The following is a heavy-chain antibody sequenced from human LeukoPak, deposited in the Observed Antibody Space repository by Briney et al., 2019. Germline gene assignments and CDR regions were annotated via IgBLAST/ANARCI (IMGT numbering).Heavy chain of an antibody. Sequence: ASVKVSCKASGYTFTSYGISWVRQAPGQGLEWMGWINPNSGGTNYAQKFQGRVTMTRDTSISTAYMELSRLRSDDTAVYYCARFPWGVAAFDIWGQGTMVTVSS. CDR1: GYTFTSYG. V-gene: IGHV1-2*02. D-gene: IGHD7-27*01. J-gene: IGHJ3*02. CDR2: INPNSGGT. CDR3: ARFPWGVAAFDI.